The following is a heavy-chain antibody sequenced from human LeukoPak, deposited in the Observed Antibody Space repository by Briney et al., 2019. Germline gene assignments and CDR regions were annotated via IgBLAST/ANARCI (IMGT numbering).Heavy chain of an antibody. Sequence: PSETLSLTCAVYGGSFSGYYWSWIRQPPGKGLEWIGEINHSGSTNYNPSLKSRVTISVDTFKNQFSLKLSSVTAADTAVYYCARAAGLATMVRGPGDYWGQGTLVTVSS. CDR3: ARAAGLATMVRGPGDY. D-gene: IGHD3-10*01. CDR1: GGSFSGYY. CDR2: INHSGST. V-gene: IGHV4-34*01. J-gene: IGHJ4*02.